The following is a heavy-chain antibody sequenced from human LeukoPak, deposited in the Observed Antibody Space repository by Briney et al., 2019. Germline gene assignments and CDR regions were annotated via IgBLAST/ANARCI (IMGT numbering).Heavy chain of an antibody. V-gene: IGHV1-2*02. CDR1: GYTFIGYY. CDR2: INPNSGDT. Sequence: ASVKVSCKASGYTFIGYYMTWVRQAPGQELECMGWINPNSGDTKYAQKFQGRVTMTRDTSISTAYTELSRLRSDDTAVYYCARVEYDSSGYYLYYFDYWGQGTLVTVSS. CDR3: ARVEYDSSGYYLYYFDY. D-gene: IGHD3-22*01. J-gene: IGHJ4*02.